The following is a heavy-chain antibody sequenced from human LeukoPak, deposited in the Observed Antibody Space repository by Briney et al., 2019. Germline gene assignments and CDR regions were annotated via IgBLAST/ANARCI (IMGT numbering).Heavy chain of an antibody. V-gene: IGHV3-49*03. D-gene: IGHD5-18*01. CDR2: IRSKTFGGTT. Sequence: GGSLRLSGTASGFTFSPDAVSWFRQAPGKGLEWLAFIRSKTFGGTTEYAASVKCRFTISRDDSKGIAYLQMHSLKTEDTAVYYCTRYSARTDYWGPGTLVSVSS. CDR1: GFTFSPDA. CDR3: TRYSARTDY. J-gene: IGHJ4*02.